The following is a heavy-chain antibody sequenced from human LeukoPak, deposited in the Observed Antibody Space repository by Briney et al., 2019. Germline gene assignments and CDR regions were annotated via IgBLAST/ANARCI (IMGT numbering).Heavy chain of an antibody. CDR1: GGSFSSSSYY. D-gene: IGHD4-23*01. CDR2: IYYSGST. V-gene: IGHV4-39*01. CDR3: ATQETVALFDY. Sequence: SETLSLTCTVSGGSFSSSSYYWGWIRQPPGKGLEWIGSIYYSGSTYYNPSLKSRVTISVDTSKNQFSLKLSSVTAADTAVYYCATQETVALFDYWGQGTLVTVSS. J-gene: IGHJ4*01.